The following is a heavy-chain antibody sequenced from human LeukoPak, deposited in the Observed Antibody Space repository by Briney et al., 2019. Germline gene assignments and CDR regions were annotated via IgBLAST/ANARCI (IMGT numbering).Heavy chain of an antibody. V-gene: IGHV3-30-3*01. CDR3: ARRRVDTSMARIDY. D-gene: IGHD5-18*01. CDR1: GFTFSSYA. CDR2: ISYDGSNK. J-gene: IGHJ4*02. Sequence: GRSLRLSCAASGFTFSSYAMHWVRQAPGKGLEWVAVISYDGSNKYYADSVKGRFTISRDNSKNTLYLQMNSLRAEDTAVYYCARRRVDTSMARIDYWGQGTLVTVSS.